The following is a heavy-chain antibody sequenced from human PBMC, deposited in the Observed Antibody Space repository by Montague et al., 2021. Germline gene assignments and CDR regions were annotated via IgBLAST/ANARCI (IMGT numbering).Heavy chain of an antibody. V-gene: IGHV4-4*02. D-gene: IGHD2/OR15-2a*01. CDR3: ATWHAYSTTCYYFDS. CDR2: IYHNGNT. Sequence: SETLSLTCALSAGLVSSPDWWSWVRQAPGKGLEWIGDIYHNGNTNFNQSLKSRVTISVDKSKNQFSLQLTSVTAADTAVYYCATWHAYSTTCYYFDSWGQGTQVIVSS. J-gene: IGHJ4*02. CDR1: AGLVSSPDW.